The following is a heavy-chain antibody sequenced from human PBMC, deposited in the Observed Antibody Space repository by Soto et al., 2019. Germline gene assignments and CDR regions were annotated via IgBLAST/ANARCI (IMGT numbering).Heavy chain of an antibody. CDR1: GYTFDSYT. V-gene: IGHV1-18*01. CDR2: ISPHNGNT. J-gene: IGHJ4*02. D-gene: IGHD4-17*01. Sequence: QVQLVQSGAEVKKPGASVKISCRTSGYTFDSYTISWVRQARGQGLEWMGWISPHNGNTKYAEKFQGRFTMTTDASTSTAYMELRSLRSDDTAVYYCARADYGDYRDYWGQGTLVIVSS. CDR3: ARADYGDYRDY.